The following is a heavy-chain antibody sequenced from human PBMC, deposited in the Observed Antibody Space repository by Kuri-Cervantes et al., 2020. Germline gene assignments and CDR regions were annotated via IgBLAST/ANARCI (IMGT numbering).Heavy chain of an antibody. J-gene: IGHJ4*02. V-gene: IGHV4-30-4*01. D-gene: IGHD5-12*01. Sequence: SCTVSGGSISSGDYYWSWIRQPPGKGLEWIGYIYYSGSTYYNPSLKSRVTISVDTSKNQFSLKLSSVTAADTAVYYCARGREWLRSRPFDYWGQGTLVTVSS. CDR2: IYYSGST. CDR3: ARGREWLRSRPFDY. CDR1: GGSISSGDYY.